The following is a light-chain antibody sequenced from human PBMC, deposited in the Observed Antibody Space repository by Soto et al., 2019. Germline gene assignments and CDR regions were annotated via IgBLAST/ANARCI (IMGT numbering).Light chain of an antibody. Sequence: DIQMTQSPSSLSASVGDRVTITCQASQGISNCLSWYQQKPGKAPKLLIYDASNLETGVPSRFSGSGSGTDFTFTIISLQPEDIATYYCQQYDILPITFGQGTRLEIK. V-gene: IGKV1-33*01. CDR3: QQYDILPIT. CDR1: QGISNC. CDR2: DAS. J-gene: IGKJ5*01.